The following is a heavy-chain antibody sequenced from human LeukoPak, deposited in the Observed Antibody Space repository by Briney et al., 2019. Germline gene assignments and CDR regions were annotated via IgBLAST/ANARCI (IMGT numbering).Heavy chain of an antibody. V-gene: IGHV3-48*02. CDR1: GFTFRSYS. CDR2: ISSSSSTI. D-gene: IGHD6-13*01. CDR3: ARVGVSSWPGFDY. J-gene: IGHJ4*02. Sequence: GGSLRLSCAASGFTFRSYSMNWVRQAPGRGLEGVSVISSSSSTIYYADSVKGRFTISRDNAKNSLYLQMNSLRDEDTAVYYCARVGVSSWPGFDYWGQGTLVTVSS.